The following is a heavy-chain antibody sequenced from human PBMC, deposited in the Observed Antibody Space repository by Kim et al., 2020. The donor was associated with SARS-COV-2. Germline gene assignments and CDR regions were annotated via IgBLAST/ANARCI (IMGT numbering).Heavy chain of an antibody. J-gene: IGHJ4*02. D-gene: IGHD6-19*01. CDR3: ARQGSSGPSYYFDY. V-gene: IGHV5-51*01. Sequence: SPSFQGQVTISADKSISTAYLQWSSLKASDTAMYYCARQGSSGPSYYFDYWGQGTLVTVSS.